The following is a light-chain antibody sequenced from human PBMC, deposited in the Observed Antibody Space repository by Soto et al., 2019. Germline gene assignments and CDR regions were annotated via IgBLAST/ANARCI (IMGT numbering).Light chain of an antibody. CDR1: GGSIASTF. CDR3: QSYDSSIVL. Sequence: NFMLTQPHSVSESPGKTVTISCTRSGGSIASTFVQWYQQRPGSAPTTVIYEDNQRPSGVPDRFSGSIDSSSNSASLTISGLKTEDEADYYCQSYDSSIVLFGGGTKVTVL. J-gene: IGLJ2*01. CDR2: EDN. V-gene: IGLV6-57*04.